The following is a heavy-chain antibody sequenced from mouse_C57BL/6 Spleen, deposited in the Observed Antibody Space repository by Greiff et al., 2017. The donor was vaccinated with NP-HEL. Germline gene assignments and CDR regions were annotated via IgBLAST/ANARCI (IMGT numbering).Heavy chain of an antibody. V-gene: IGHV1-81*01. D-gene: IGHD1-3*01. J-gene: IGHJ4*01. Sequence: VQLQQSGAELARPGASVKLSCKASGYTFTRSGISWVKQSTGPGLEWILEIYPRSGNTYYNEKFKGKATLTADKSSSTAYMELRSRTSEDSAVDFCALNAMDDWGQGTSVTVSS. CDR2: IYPRSGNT. CDR3: ALNAMDD. CDR1: GYTFTRSG.